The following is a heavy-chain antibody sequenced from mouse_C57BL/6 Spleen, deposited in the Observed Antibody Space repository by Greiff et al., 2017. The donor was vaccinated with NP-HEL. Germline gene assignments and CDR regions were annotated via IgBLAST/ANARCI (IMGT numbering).Heavy chain of an antibody. Sequence: VQLQQSGAELVRPGTSVKVSCNAPGYRSPPSPPPFVPPLPFPFLSFLCVINPLMVGTNYNEKFKGKATLTADKSSSTAYMQLSSLTSEDSAVYFCARSSTVVATDWGQGTTLTVSS. CDR1: GYRSPPSP. J-gene: IGHJ2*01. CDR2: INPLMVGT. CDR3: ARSSTVVATD. V-gene: IGHV1-54*01. D-gene: IGHD1-1*01.